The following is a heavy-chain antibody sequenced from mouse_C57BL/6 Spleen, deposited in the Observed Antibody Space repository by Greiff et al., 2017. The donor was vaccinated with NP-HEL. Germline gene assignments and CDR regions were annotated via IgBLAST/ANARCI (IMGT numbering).Heavy chain of an antibody. Sequence: EVQRVESEGGLVQPGSSMKLSCTASGFTFSDYYMAWVRQVPEKGLEWVANINYDGSSTYYLDSLKSRFIISRDNAKNILYLQMSSLKSEDTATYYCARALYYGSSYGFAYWGQGTLVTVSA. CDR2: INYDGSST. CDR3: ARALYYGSSYGFAY. J-gene: IGHJ3*01. D-gene: IGHD1-1*01. CDR1: GFTFSDYY. V-gene: IGHV5-16*01.